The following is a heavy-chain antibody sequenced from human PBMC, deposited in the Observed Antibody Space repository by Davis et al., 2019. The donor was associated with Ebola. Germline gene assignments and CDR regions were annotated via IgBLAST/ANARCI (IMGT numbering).Heavy chain of an antibody. CDR3: AGKIRYDSSGYYA. V-gene: IGHV4-34*01. Sequence: PSETLSLTCAVYGGSFSGYYWSWIRQPPGKGLEWIGEINHSGSTNYNPSLKSRVTISVDTSKNQFSLKLISVTAADTAVYYCAGKIRYDSSGYYAWGQGTLVTVSS. CDR2: INHSGST. CDR1: GGSFSGYY. D-gene: IGHD3-22*01. J-gene: IGHJ4*02.